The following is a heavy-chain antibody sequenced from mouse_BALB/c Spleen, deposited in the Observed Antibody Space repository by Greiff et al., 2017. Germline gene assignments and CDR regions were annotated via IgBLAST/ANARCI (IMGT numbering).Heavy chain of an antibody. CDR3: ARRGSSYPWFAY. Sequence: QVQLQQSGPELVRPGVSVKISCKGSGYTFTDYAMHWVKQSHAKSLEWIGVISTYSGNTNYNQKFKGKATMTVDKSSSTAYMELARLTSEDSAIYYCARRGSSYPWFAYWGQGTLVTVSA. CDR2: ISTYSGNT. D-gene: IGHD1-1*01. J-gene: IGHJ3*01. CDR1: GYTFTDYA. V-gene: IGHV1-67*01.